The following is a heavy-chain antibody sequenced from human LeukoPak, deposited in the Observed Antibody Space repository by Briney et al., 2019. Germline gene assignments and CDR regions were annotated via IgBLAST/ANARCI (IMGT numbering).Heavy chain of an antibody. V-gene: IGHV3-30*02. CDR3: ARDRLEAVTDDDYFDY. D-gene: IGHD2-21*02. J-gene: IGHJ4*02. Sequence: GSLRLSYAASGFTFSSYGMHWVRQAPGKGLEWVAFIRYDGSNKYYGDSVKGRFTISRGNSKNTVYLQMNSLRAEDTGVYYCARDRLEAVTDDDYFDYWGQGTLVTVSS. CDR2: IRYDGSNK. CDR1: GFTFSSYG.